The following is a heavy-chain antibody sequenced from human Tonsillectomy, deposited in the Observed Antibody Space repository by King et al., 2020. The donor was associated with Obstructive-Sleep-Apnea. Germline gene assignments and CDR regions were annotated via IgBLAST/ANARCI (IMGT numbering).Heavy chain of an antibody. CDR3: ARSYDSGNYYNGYFDY. J-gene: IGHJ4*02. D-gene: IGHD3-10*01. V-gene: IGHV3-11*01. CDR2: ISRGGTTF. CDR1: FTFSDYY. Sequence: FTFSDYYMSWIRQAPGQGLEWVSYISRGGTTFYYTDSVKGRFTISRDNTKNSLFLQKNSLRAEDTAVYYCARSYDSGNYYNGYFDYWGQGTLVTVSS.